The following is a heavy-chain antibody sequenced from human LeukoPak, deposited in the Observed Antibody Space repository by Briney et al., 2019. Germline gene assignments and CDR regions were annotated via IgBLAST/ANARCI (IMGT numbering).Heavy chain of an antibody. J-gene: IGHJ6*03. CDR3: ARSVGSECSSTSCYFRYYYYMDV. Sequence: SETLSLTCAVYGGSFSGYYWSWIRQPPGKGLEWIGEINHSGSTNYNPSLKSRVTISVDTSKNQSSLKLSSVTAADTAVYYCARSVGSECSSTSCYFRYYYYMDVWGKGTTVTVSS. D-gene: IGHD2-2*01. CDR1: GGSFSGYY. CDR2: INHSGST. V-gene: IGHV4-34*01.